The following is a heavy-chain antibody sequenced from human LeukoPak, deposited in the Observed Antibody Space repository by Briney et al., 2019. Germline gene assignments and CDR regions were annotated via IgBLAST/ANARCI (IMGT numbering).Heavy chain of an antibody. CDR1: GYTFTSYG. J-gene: IGHJ4*02. CDR2: TSAYNGNT. D-gene: IGHD6-13*01. V-gene: IGHV1-18*01. CDR3: ARVTGYRIEDYFDY. Sequence: ASVKVSCKASGYTFTSYGISWVRQAPGQGLEWMGWTSAYNGNTNYAQKLQGRVTMTTDTSTSTAYMELRSLRSDDTAVYYCARVTGYRIEDYFDYWGQRTLVTVSS.